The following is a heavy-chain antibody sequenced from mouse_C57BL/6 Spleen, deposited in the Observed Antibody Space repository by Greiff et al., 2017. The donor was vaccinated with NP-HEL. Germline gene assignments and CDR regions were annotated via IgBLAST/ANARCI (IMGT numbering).Heavy chain of an antibody. Sequence: QVQLQQPGAELVKPGASVKLSCKASGYTFTSYWMHWVKQRPGQGLEWIGMIHPNSGSTNYNEKFKSKATLTVDKSSSTAYMQLSSLTSEDSAVYYCARSAYDYGPRFAYWGQGTLVTVSA. CDR1: GYTFTSYW. D-gene: IGHD2-4*01. CDR3: ARSAYDYGPRFAY. J-gene: IGHJ3*01. CDR2: IHPNSGST. V-gene: IGHV1-64*01.